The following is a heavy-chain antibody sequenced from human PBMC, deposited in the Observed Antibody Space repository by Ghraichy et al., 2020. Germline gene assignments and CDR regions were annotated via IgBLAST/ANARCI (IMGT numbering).Heavy chain of an antibody. Sequence: SETLSLTCAVYGGSFSGYYWSWIRQPPGKGLEWIGEINHSGSTNYNPSLKSRVTISVDTSKNQFSLKLSSVTAADTAVYYCARVTGYCSGGSCSNWGQGTLVTVSS. CDR3: ARVTGYCSGGSCSN. CDR1: GGSFSGYY. J-gene: IGHJ4*02. CDR2: INHSGST. D-gene: IGHD2-15*01. V-gene: IGHV4-34*01.